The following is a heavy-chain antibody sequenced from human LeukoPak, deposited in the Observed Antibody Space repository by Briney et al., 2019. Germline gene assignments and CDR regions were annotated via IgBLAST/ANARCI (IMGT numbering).Heavy chain of an antibody. Sequence: GGSLRLSCAASGFTFSSYEMNWVRQAPGKGLEWVSYISGSGSPIYYADSMKGRFTISRDNSKNTLYLQMNSLRAEDTAVYYCASTSGWYEPIDYWGQGTLVTVSS. V-gene: IGHV3-48*03. CDR2: ISGSGSPI. CDR3: ASTSGWYEPIDY. CDR1: GFTFSSYE. J-gene: IGHJ4*02. D-gene: IGHD6-19*01.